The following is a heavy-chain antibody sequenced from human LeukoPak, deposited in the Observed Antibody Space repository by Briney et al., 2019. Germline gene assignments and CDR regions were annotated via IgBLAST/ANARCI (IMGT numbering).Heavy chain of an antibody. J-gene: IGHJ4*02. V-gene: IGHV3-21*01. CDR3: ARFYYYDSSGYYENYFDY. CDR2: ISSSSSYI. Sequence: PGGSLRLSCAASGFTFSSYSMNWVRQAPGKGLEWVSSISSSSSYIYYADSVKGRFTISRDNAKNSLYLQMNSLRAEDTAVYYCARFYYYDSSGYYENYFDYWGQGTLVTVSS. CDR1: GFTFSSYS. D-gene: IGHD3-22*01.